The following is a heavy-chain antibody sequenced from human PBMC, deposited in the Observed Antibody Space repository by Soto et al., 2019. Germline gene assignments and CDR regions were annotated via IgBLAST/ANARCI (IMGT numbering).Heavy chain of an antibody. V-gene: IGHV4-59*01. CDR1: GGSISSYY. D-gene: IGHD6-19*01. J-gene: IGHJ4*01. CDR3: ARLHSSGWYYWAY. CDR2: IYYSGST. Sequence: PSETLSLTCTVSGGSISSYYWSWIRQPPGKGLEWIGYIYYSGSTNYNPSLKSRVTISVDTSKNQFSLKLSSVTAADTAVYYCARLHSSGWYYWAYWGHGTRVTVS.